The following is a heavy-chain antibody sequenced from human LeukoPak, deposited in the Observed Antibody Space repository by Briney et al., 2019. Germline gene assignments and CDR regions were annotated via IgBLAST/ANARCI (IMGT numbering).Heavy chain of an antibody. V-gene: IGHV4-34*01. CDR1: GGSFSGYY. J-gene: IGHJ4*02. CDR3: ARGPDYDSSGYYSYYFDY. Sequence: SETLSLTCAVYGGSFSGYYWRWIRQPPGKGLEWIEEINHSGSTNYNPSLKSRVTISVDTSKNQFSLKLSSVTAADTAVYYCARGPDYDSSGYYSYYFDYWGQGTLVTVSS. D-gene: IGHD3-22*01. CDR2: INHSGST.